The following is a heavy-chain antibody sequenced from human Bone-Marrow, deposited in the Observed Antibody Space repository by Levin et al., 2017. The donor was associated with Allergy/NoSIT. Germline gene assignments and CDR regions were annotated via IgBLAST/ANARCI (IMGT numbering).Heavy chain of an antibody. D-gene: IGHD2-2*01. CDR1: GYPFTNHD. J-gene: IGHJ5*02. V-gene: IGHV1-18*01. CDR2: ISVYNGFP. CDR3: ARQARATMRSWFDP. Sequence: PGGSLRLSCKTSGYPFTNHDINWVRQAPGQGLEWMGWISVYNGFPHYAQKFQGRVTMTTDTSTSTAYMELRSLRSDDTAVYYCARQARATMRSWFDPWGQGTLVAVSS.